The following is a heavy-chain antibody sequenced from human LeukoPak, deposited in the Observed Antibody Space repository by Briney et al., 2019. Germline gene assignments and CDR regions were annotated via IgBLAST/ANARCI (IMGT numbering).Heavy chain of an antibody. CDR3: ARGNDILTGLTTDNWFDP. J-gene: IGHJ5*02. Sequence: PSETLSLTCTVSGGSISTSSYYWGWIRQPPGKGLEWIGSIYYTATTYYNPSLKSRVTISLDTSKKQFSLKLSSVTAADTAVYYCARGNDILTGLTTDNWFDPWGQGTLVTVSS. V-gene: IGHV4-39*07. D-gene: IGHD3-9*01. CDR1: GGSISTSSYY. CDR2: IYYTATT.